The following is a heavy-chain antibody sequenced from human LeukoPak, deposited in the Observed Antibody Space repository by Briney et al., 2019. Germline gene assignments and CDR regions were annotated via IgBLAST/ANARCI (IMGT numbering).Heavy chain of an antibody. D-gene: IGHD3-22*01. Sequence: GSLSLSCAASGFTFSNYWMSWVRQAPGKGLEWVANIKGDGSYKYYVDSVKGRFTISRDNAKSSVYLQMNTLRAEDTAVYYCATSADSSGNDWGQGTLVTVSS. CDR1: GFTFSNYW. CDR2: IKGDGSYK. J-gene: IGHJ4*02. CDR3: ATSADSSGND. V-gene: IGHV3-7*03.